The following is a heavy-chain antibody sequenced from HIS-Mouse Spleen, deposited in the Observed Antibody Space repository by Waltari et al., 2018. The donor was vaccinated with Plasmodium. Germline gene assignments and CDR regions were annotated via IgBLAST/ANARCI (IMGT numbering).Heavy chain of an antibody. CDR2: INSDGSST. V-gene: IGHV3-74*01. Sequence: EVQLVASGGGFVQPGGSLRLSCAASGCTSGSYWMHWVRQAPGKGLVWVSRINSDGSSTRYADSVKGRFTISRDNAKNTLYLQMNSLRAEDTAVYYCARTIAVVGTGDALDIWGQGTMVTVSS. J-gene: IGHJ3*02. D-gene: IGHD6-13*01. CDR1: GCTSGSYW. CDR3: ARTIAVVGTGDALDI.